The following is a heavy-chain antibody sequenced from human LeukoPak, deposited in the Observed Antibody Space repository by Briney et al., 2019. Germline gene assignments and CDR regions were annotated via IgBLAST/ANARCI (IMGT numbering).Heavy chain of an antibody. CDR2: INPNSGGT. Sequence: ASVKVSCKASGYTFTGYYMHWVRQAPGQGLEWMGWINPNSGGTNYAQKFQGRVTVTRDTSISTAYMELSRLRSDDTAVYYCARRRSSSWYSDYWGQGTLVTVPS. CDR1: GYTFTGYY. CDR3: ARRRSSSWYSDY. V-gene: IGHV1-2*02. J-gene: IGHJ4*02. D-gene: IGHD6-13*01.